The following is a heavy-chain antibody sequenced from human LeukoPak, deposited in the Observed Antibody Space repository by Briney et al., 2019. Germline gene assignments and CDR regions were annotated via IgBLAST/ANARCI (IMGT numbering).Heavy chain of an antibody. D-gene: IGHD2-2*02. Sequence: HPGGSLRLSCAASGFTFSSYEMNWVRQAPGKGLEWVSYISSSGSTIYYADSVKGRFTISRDNAKNSLYLQMNSLRAEDTAVYYCARGPTHEYPFWGQGTLVTVSS. J-gene: IGHJ4*02. CDR3: ARGPTHEYPF. V-gene: IGHV3-48*03. CDR2: ISSSGSTI. CDR1: GFTFSSYE.